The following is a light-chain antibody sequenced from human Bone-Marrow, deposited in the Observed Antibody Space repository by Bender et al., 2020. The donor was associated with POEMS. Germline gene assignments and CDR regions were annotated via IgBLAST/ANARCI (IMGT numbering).Light chain of an antibody. V-gene: IGLV3-21*03. J-gene: IGLJ2*01. CDR1: NIGSQS. CDR3: QAWDSNTVI. CDR2: DDS. Sequence: YVLTQAPSLSVAPGKTARITCGGNNIGSQSVHWYQKKAGQAPVLVGYDDSDRPSVISERFSGSKSGNTATLTISGTQAMDEADYYCQAWDSNTVIFGGGTKVTVL.